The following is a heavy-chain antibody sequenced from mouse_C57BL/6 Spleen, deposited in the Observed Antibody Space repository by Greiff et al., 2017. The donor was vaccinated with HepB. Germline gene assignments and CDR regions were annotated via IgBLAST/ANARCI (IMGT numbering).Heavy chain of an antibody. Sequence: EVKVVDSGEGLVKPGGSLKLSCAASGFTFSSYAMSWVRQTPEKRLEWVAYISSGGDYIYYADTVKGRFTISRDNARNTLYLQMSSLKSEDTAMYYCTRESSSPPMDYWGQGTSVTVSS. CDR1: GFTFSSYA. CDR3: TRESSSPPMDY. V-gene: IGHV5-9-1*02. J-gene: IGHJ4*01. D-gene: IGHD1-1*01. CDR2: ISSGGDYI.